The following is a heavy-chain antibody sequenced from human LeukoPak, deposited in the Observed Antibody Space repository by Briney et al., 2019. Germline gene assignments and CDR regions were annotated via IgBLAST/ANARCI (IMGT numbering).Heavy chain of an antibody. V-gene: IGHV1-24*01. CDR2: FDLEDGET. CDR1: GYTLTELS. CDR3: ATARRITIFGVVL. J-gene: IGHJ4*02. Sequence: ASVKVSCKVSGYTLTELSMHWVREAPGKGHEWVGGFDLEDGETINAQKFQGRVTMTEDTSTDTDYMELSSLRSEDTAVYYCATARRITIFGVVLWGQGTLVTVSS. D-gene: IGHD3-3*01.